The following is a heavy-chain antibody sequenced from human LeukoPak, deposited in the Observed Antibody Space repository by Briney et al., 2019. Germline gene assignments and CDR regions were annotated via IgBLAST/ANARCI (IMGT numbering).Heavy chain of an antibody. CDR2: IYYSGST. Sequence: PSETLSLTCTVSGGSISSSSYYWGWIRQPPGKGLEWIGSIYYSGSTYYNPSLKSRVTISVDTSKNQFSLKLSSVTAADTAVYYCAREPPHHPNTAMVTGSSGFDYWGRGTLVTVSS. J-gene: IGHJ4*02. CDR3: AREPPHHPNTAMVTGSSGFDY. CDR1: GGSISSSSYY. D-gene: IGHD5-18*01. V-gene: IGHV4-39*07.